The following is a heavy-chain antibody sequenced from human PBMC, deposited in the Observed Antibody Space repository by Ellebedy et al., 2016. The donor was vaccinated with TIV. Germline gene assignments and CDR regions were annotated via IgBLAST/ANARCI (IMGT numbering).Heavy chain of an antibody. D-gene: IGHD6-13*01. Sequence: MPSETLSLTCAVYGGSFSGYYWSWIRQPPGKGLEWIGYIYYSGSTNYNPSLKSRVTISGDTSKNQFSLKLSSVTAADTAVYYCARGKFAAAGIDYWGQGTLVTVSS. CDR3: ARGKFAAAGIDY. J-gene: IGHJ4*02. CDR2: IYYSGST. CDR1: GGSFSGYY. V-gene: IGHV4-59*01.